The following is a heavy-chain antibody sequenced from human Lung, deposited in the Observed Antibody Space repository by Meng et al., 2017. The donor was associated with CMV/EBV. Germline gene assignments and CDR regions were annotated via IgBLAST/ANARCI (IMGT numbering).Heavy chain of an antibody. V-gene: IGHV4-61*03. CDR2: VYFSGVT. Sequence: SETLSLTCTVSGGSVNSGSYYWNWIRQPPGKGLEWMGSVYFSGVTNYSPSLKSRVTVSMDTSKNHFSLKMSYMTAADTAVYYCARSGPRGYHGMAVWGQGTTVTVSS. CDR3: ARSGPRGYHGMAV. J-gene: IGHJ6*02. CDR1: GGSVNSGSYY. D-gene: IGHD3-16*01.